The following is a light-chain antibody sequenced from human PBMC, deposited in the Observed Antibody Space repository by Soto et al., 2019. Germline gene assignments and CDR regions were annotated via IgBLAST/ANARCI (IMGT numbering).Light chain of an antibody. Sequence: QSVLTQPPSASGSPGQSVTISCTGTSTDVGGYNYVSWYQHHPGKAPKLIIYEVTKRPSGVPERFSGSKSGNRASLTVSGLQAEDEADYYCSSYAGSQWVFGGGTKVTVL. CDR3: SSYAGSQWV. CDR1: STDVGGYNY. CDR2: EVT. V-gene: IGLV2-8*01. J-gene: IGLJ3*02.